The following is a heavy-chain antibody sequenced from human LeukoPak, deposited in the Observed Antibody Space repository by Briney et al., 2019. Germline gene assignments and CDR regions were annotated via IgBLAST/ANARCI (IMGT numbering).Heavy chain of an antibody. CDR1: GYTFTSYG. V-gene: IGHV1-18*01. J-gene: IGHJ6*03. Sequence: ASVKVSCKASGYTFTSYGISWVRQAPGQGLEWMGWISAYNGNTNYAQKLQGRVTMTTDTSTSTAYMELRSLRSDDSAVYYCARELQYPFYYYYYMDVWGKGTTVTVSS. CDR3: ARELQYPFYYYYYMDV. D-gene: IGHD4-11*01. CDR2: ISAYNGNT.